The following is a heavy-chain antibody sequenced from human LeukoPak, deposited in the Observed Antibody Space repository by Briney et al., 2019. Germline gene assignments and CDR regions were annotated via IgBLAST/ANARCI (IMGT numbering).Heavy chain of an antibody. CDR2: IIPIFGTA. CDR1: GGTFSSYA. J-gene: IGHJ3*02. CDR3: AGGRTAISHDAFDI. V-gene: IGHV1-69*06. D-gene: IGHD2-21*02. Sequence: SVKVSCKASGGTFSSYAISWVRQAPGQGLEWMGGIIPIFGTANYAQKFQGRVTITADKSTSTAYMELSSLRSEDTAVYYCAGGRTAISHDAFDIWGQGTMVTVSS.